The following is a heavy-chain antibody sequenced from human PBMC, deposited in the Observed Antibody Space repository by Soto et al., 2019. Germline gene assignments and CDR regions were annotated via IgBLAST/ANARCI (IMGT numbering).Heavy chain of an antibody. D-gene: IGHD3-16*01. CDR3: AATLHLGEPGEIDY. CDR2: IYYSGST. Sequence: QVQLQESGPGLVKPSDTLSLTCAVSGYSISSSNWWGWIRQPPGKGLEWIGYIYYSGSTYYNPSLKSRVTMSVDTSKNQFALKLSSVTAVDTAVYYCAATLHLGEPGEIDYWGQGTLVTVSS. CDR1: GYSISSSNW. V-gene: IGHV4-28*01. J-gene: IGHJ4*02.